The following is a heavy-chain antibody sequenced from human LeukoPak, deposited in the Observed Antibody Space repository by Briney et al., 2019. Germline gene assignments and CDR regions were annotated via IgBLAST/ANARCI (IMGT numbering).Heavy chain of an antibody. D-gene: IGHD1-7*01. CDR3: ARGSRELYYFDY. Sequence: SETLSLTCTVSGGSISSYYWSCIRQPPGKGLEWIGYIYYSGSTKYNPSLKSRVTISVDASKTQFSLKLSSVTAADTAVYYCARGSRELYYFDYWGQGTLVTVSS. CDR2: IYYSGST. CDR1: GGSISSYY. V-gene: IGHV4-59*01. J-gene: IGHJ4*02.